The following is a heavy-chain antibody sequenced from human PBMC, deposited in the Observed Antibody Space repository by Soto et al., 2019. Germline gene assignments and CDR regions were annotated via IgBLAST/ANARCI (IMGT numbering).Heavy chain of an antibody. D-gene: IGHD5-18*01. J-gene: IGHJ3*02. V-gene: IGHV3-7*01. Sequence: GWSLRLSCASSVFTFIRYWMNWVRQAPGKGLEWVANIKQDGTEKNYADSVKGRFTISRDNARNSLYLQMDSLRAEDTAVYFCARGDTPMITGMDSFDIWGQGTMVTVSS. CDR2: IKQDGTEK. CDR3: ARGDTPMITGMDSFDI. CDR1: VFTFIRYW.